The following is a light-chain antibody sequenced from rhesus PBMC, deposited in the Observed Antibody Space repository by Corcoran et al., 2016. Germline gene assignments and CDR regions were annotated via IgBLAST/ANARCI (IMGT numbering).Light chain of an antibody. J-gene: IGKJ4*01. CDR3: QQASNWPLT. CDR1: QSVSSN. Sequence: EIVMTQSPATLSLSPGERATLSCRASQSVSSNLAWDQQKPGQAPRLLLYDASNRATGIPDRFSGSGSGTDFTLTISSLEPEDVGVYYCQQASNWPLTFGGGTKVEIK. V-gene: IGKV3-35*01. CDR2: DAS.